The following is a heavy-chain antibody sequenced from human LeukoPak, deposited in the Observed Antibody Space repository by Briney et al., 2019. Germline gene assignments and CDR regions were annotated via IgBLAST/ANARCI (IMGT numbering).Heavy chain of an antibody. CDR1: GGSISSYY. Sequence: SETLSLTCIVSGGSISSYYWSWIRQPPGKGLEWIGYIYYSGSTNYNPSLKSRVTISVDTSKNQFSLKLRSVTAADTAVYYCARYYCSSSSCYTWWFDPWGQGTLVTVSS. J-gene: IGHJ5*02. V-gene: IGHV4-59*01. CDR3: ARYYCSSSSCYTWWFDP. D-gene: IGHD2-2*02. CDR2: IYYSGST.